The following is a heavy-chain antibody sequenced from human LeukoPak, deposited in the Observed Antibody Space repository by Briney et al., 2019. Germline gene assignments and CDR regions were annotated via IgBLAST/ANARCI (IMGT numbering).Heavy chain of an antibody. J-gene: IGHJ4*02. CDR3: ARAPRAYCSTTGSCFQDY. Sequence: SETLSLTCSVSGVSISSSVYYWGWIRQPPGKGLEWIGSIYSSGTTYYNPSLKSRVTMSVDKSKNQFSLNLTSVTAADTAVYFCARAPRAYCSTTGSCFQDYWGQGTLVTVSS. D-gene: IGHD2-2*01. V-gene: IGHV4-39*07. CDR1: GVSISSSVYY. CDR2: IYSSGTT.